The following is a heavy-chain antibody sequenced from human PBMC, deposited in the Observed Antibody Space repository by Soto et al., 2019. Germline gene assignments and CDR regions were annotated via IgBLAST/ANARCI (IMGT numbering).Heavy chain of an antibody. J-gene: IGHJ4*02. Sequence: SETLSLTCTVSGGSISSGGYYWSWIRQHPGKGLEWIGYIYYSGSTYYNPSLKSRVTISVDTSKNQFSLKLSSVTAADTAVYYCATTETYYDFWSGYYDYWGQGTLVTVSS. CDR3: ATTETYYDFWSGYYDY. CDR2: IYYSGST. V-gene: IGHV4-31*03. CDR1: GGSISSGGYY. D-gene: IGHD3-3*01.